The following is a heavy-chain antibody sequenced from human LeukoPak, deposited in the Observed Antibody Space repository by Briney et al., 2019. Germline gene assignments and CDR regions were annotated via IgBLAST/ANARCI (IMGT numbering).Heavy chain of an antibody. CDR2: MNPNSGNT. D-gene: IGHD3-3*01. CDR1: GYTFTSYD. V-gene: IGHV1-8*01. Sequence: ASVKVSCKASGYTFTSYDINWVRQATGQGLEWMGWMNPNSGNTGYAQKFRGRVTMTRNTSISTAYMELSSLRSEDTAVYYCARGLKYDFWSGIWYYYYYMDVWGKGTTVTVSS. CDR3: ARGLKYDFWSGIWYYYYYMDV. J-gene: IGHJ6*03.